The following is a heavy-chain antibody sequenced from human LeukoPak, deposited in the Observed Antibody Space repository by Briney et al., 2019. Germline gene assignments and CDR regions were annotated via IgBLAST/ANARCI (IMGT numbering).Heavy chain of an antibody. CDR2: ISSSSSYI. D-gene: IGHD6-13*01. V-gene: IGHV3-21*01. CDR3: ARAGGIAAAGPFDY. Sequence: GGSLRLSCAASGFTFSSYSMNWVRQAPGKGLEWVSSISSSSSYIYYADSVKGRFTISRDNAKNSPYLQMNSLRAEDTAVYYCARAGGIAAAGPFDYWGQGTLVTVSS. CDR1: GFTFSSYS. J-gene: IGHJ4*02.